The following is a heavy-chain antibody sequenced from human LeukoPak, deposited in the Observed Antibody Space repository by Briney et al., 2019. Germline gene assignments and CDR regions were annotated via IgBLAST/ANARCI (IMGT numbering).Heavy chain of an antibody. CDR1: GGSISSGGYY. CDR3: ARDPPYDGVA. CDR2: IYHSGST. V-gene: IGHV4-30-2*01. D-gene: IGHD3-16*01. Sequence: PSQTLSLTCTVSGGSISSGGYYWSWIRQPPGKGLEWIGYIYHSGSTYYNPSLKSRVTISVDRSKNQFSLKLSSVTAADTAVYYSARDPPYDGVAWGQGTLVTVSS. J-gene: IGHJ5*02.